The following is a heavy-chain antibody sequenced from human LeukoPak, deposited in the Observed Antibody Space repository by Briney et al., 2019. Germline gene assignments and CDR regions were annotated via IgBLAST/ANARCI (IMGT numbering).Heavy chain of an antibody. V-gene: IGHV3-23*01. J-gene: IGHJ3*01. CDR1: GFTFNNYA. D-gene: IGHD6-19*01. CDR3: GKDVDSAVGGSYFFHF. CDR2: ISGGGGST. Sequence: TGGSLRLSCAASGFTFNNYAMSWVRQAPGKGLEWVSAISGGGGSTYYADSVKGRFTISRDNSRTTLYLQMNSLRAEHTAVYYCGKDVDSAVGGSYFFHFWGQRMMVAVSS.